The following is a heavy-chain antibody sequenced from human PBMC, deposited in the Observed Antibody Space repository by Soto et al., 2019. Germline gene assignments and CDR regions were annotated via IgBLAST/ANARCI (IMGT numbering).Heavy chain of an antibody. CDR2: ISHTGET. J-gene: IGHJ5*02. D-gene: IGHD6-19*01. V-gene: IGHV4-39*01. Sequence: QLRLQESGPGLVKPSGTLSLICTVFGDSITSDDSYWGWFRRPPGQGLEWIGTISHTGETFYNPPHNRRRTISLDASKNQLSLKLASMSAADAAVFFCASQMRGPIPHCGWLPPVTSCGQGFLVTVSS. CDR3: ASQMRGPIPHCGWLPPVTS. CDR1: GDSITSDDSY.